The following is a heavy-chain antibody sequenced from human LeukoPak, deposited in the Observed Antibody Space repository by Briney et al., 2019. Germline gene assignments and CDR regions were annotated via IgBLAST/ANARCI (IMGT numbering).Heavy chain of an antibody. D-gene: IGHD3-3*01. V-gene: IGHV3-7*01. CDR1: GFTFSRNW. J-gene: IGHJ4*02. CDR2: IKQDGSEK. Sequence: GGSLRLSCAASGFTFSRNWMTWVRQAPGKGLEWVANIKQDGSEKYYVDSVKGRFTISRDNAKNSLYLQMNSLRAEDTAEYYCARDEYLWSGYYPNRVFDYWGQGTLVTVSS. CDR3: ARDEYLWSGYYPNRVFDY.